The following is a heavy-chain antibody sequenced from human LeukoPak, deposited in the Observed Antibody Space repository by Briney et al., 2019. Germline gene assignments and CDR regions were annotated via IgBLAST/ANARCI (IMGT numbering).Heavy chain of an antibody. V-gene: IGHV3-48*01. CDR1: GFTFSSYS. CDR2: ISSSSSTI. Sequence: GGSLRLSCAASGFTFSSYSMNWVRQAPGKGLEWVSYISSSSSTIYYADSVKGRFTISRDNAKNSLYLQINSLRAEDTAVYYCARESLLYYWTNYYFDYWGQGTLVTVSS. J-gene: IGHJ4*02. D-gene: IGHD3-22*01. CDR3: ARESLLYYWTNYYFDY.